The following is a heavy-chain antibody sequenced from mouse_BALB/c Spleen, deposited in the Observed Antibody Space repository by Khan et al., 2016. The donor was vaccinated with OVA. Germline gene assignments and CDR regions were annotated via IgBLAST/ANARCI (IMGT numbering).Heavy chain of an antibody. D-gene: IGHD2-10*02. Sequence: QVQLQQSGAELVKPGASVKLSCKASGYTFSSYYMYWVKQRPGQGLEWIGGINPTNGGTNFNEKFKTKATLTVDKSSSTAYMQLSSLTSEDSAVYYCTRSAYANPFAYWGQGTLVTVSA. V-gene: IGHV1S81*02. CDR1: GYTFSSYY. J-gene: IGHJ3*01. CDR3: TRSAYANPFAY. CDR2: INPTNGGT.